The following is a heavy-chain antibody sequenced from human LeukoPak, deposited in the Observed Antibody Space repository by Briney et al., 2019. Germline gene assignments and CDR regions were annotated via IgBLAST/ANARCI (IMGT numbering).Heavy chain of an antibody. CDR2: IYSSGRT. V-gene: IGHV4-61*02. J-gene: IGHJ5*02. D-gene: IGHD1-26*01. CDR3: ARDLGGSYSSETWFDP. CDR1: GYSISSGYY. Sequence: SETLSLTCTVSGYSISSGYYWNWIRQPAGKGLEWIGRIYSSGRTHYSPSPKSRVAISVDTSKNRFSLRLSSVTAADTAVYYCARDLGGSYSSETWFDPWGQGTLVTVSS.